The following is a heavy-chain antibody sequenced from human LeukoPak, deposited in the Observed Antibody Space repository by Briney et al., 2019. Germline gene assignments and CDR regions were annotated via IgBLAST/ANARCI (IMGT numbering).Heavy chain of an antibody. Sequence: GASVKVSCKASGYTFTSYGISWVRQAPGQGLEWMGWISAYNGNTNYAQKLQGRVTMTTDTSTSTAYMELRSLRSDDTAVYYCARAYCSSTSCYAFEAFDIWGQGTMVTVSS. CDR1: GYTFTSYG. CDR3: ARAYCSSTSCYAFEAFDI. CDR2: ISAYNGNT. J-gene: IGHJ3*02. V-gene: IGHV1-18*01. D-gene: IGHD2-2*01.